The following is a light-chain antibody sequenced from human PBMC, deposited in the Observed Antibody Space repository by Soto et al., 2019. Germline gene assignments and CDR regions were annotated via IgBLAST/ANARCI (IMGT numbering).Light chain of an antibody. CDR1: SGHSSYS. CDR2: VNSDGSH. Sequence: QLVLTQSPSASASLGASVKLTCTLSSGHSSYSIAWHQQQPEKGPRYLMKVNSDGSHSKGDGIPDRFSASSSGAERYLTISSLQSEDEADYYCQTWGSAFYVFGTGTKLTVL. CDR3: QTWGSAFYV. J-gene: IGLJ1*01. V-gene: IGLV4-69*01.